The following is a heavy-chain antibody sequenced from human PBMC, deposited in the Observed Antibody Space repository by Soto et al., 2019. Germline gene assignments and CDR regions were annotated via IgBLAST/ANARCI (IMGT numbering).Heavy chain of an antibody. CDR3: AQPEVWSGYQALPGY. J-gene: IGHJ4*02. Sequence: QVQLVQSGAEVKKPGSSVKVSCKASGGTFSSYAISWERQAPVQGLEWVGGIIPIFGTAKYAQKFQARVTNAADESTSTAYMELSSLRSEDTAVYYCAQPEVWSGYQALPGYWGQGTLVTVSS. D-gene: IGHD3-3*01. CDR2: IIPIFGTA. V-gene: IGHV1-69*12. CDR1: GGTFSSYA.